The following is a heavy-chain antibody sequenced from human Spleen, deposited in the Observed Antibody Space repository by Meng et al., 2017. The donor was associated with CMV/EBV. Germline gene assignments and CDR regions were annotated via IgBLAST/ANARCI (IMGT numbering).Heavy chain of an antibody. CDR2: ISGSGGDT. J-gene: IGHJ5*02. V-gene: IGHV3-23*01. CDR3: AKGRDWFDP. Sequence: GESLKISCAASGFSFSSYAMSWVRQAPGKGLEWVSSISGSGGDTYYADSVKGRFTISRDNSKNTLYLQLNSLRADDTAAYYCAKGRDWFDPWGQGTLVTVSS. CDR1: GFSFSSYA.